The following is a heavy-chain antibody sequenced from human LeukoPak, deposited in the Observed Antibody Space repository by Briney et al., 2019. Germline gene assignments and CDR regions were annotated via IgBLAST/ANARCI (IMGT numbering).Heavy chain of an antibody. V-gene: IGHV4-38-2*02. CDR3: ARARNYYGSGSYYDKNWFDP. D-gene: IGHD3-10*01. J-gene: IGHJ5*02. CDR2: IYHSGST. CDR1: GYSISSGYY. Sequence: SETLSLTCTVSGYSISSGYYWGWIRQPPGKGLEWIGSIYHSGSTYYNPSLKSRVTISVDTSKNQFSLKLSSVTAADTAVYYCARARNYYGSGSYYDKNWFDPWGQGTLVTVSS.